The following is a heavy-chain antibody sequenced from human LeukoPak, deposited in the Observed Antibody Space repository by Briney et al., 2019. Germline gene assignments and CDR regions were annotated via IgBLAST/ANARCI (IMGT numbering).Heavy chain of an antibody. D-gene: IGHD4/OR15-4a*01. CDR3: ARRAGAYSHPYDY. Sequence: GGSLRLSCAASGFTLSSYAMSWVRQAPGKGLEWVSFIYSDNTHYSDSVKGRFTISRDNSKNTLYLQMNSLRAEDTAVYYCARRAGAYSHPYDYWGQGTLVTVSS. V-gene: IGHV3-53*01. CDR1: GFTLSSYA. J-gene: IGHJ4*02. CDR2: IYSDNT.